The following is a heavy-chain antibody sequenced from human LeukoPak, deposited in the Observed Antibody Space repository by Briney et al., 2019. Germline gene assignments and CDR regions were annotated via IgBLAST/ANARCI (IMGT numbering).Heavy chain of an antibody. Sequence: GGSLRLSCAASGFTFSSYWMSWVRQAPGKGLEWVANIKQGGSEKYYVDSVKGRFTISRDNAKNSLYLQMNSLRAEDTAVYYCARIRGGLTTLTTSGPFDYWGLGTLVTVPS. V-gene: IGHV3-7*01. D-gene: IGHD4-11*01. CDR1: GFTFSSYW. CDR3: ARIRGGLTTLTTSGPFDY. J-gene: IGHJ4*02. CDR2: IKQGGSEK.